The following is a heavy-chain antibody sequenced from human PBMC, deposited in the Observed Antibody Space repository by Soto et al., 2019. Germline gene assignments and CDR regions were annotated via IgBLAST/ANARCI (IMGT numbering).Heavy chain of an antibody. CDR2: IKEDGSEK. J-gene: IGHJ5*02. V-gene: IGHV3-7*03. CDR1: GFILRNYW. Sequence: EVQLVESGGGLVQPGGSLRLSCADSGFILRNYWMSWVRQAPGMGLQWVASIKEDGSEKYYVDPVKGRFTISRENAKNSLYLQMNSLRAEDTAVYYCVRYRSLDPWGQGILVTVSS. CDR3: VRYRSLDP. D-gene: IGHD3-16*02.